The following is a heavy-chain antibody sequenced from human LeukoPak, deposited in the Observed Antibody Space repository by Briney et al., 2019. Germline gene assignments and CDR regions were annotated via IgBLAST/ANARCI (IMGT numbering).Heavy chain of an antibody. CDR1: GGTFSSYA. CDR2: IIPIFGTA. J-gene: IGHJ6*02. CDR3: ARDSPYQYCTNGVCYLWGIHHYGMDV. Sequence: ASVKVSCTASGGTFSSYAISWVRQAPGQGLEWMGGIIPIFGTANYAQKFQGRVTITADESTSTAYMELSSLRSEDTAVYYCARDSPYQYCTNGVCYLWGIHHYGMDVWGQGTTVTVSS. D-gene: IGHD2-8*01. V-gene: IGHV1-69*13.